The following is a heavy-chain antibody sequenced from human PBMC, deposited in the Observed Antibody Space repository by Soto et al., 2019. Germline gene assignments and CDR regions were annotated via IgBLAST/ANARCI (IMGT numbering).Heavy chain of an antibody. CDR3: AKDHLGIVVVVAEMDDAFDI. CDR2: ISYDGSNK. Sequence: GGSLRLSCAASGFTFSSYGMHWVRQAPGKGLEWVAVISYDGSNKYYADSVKGRFTISRDNSKNTLYLQMNSLRAEDTAVYYCAKDHLGIVVVVAEMDDAFDIWGQGTMVTVSS. D-gene: IGHD2-15*01. CDR1: GFTFSSYG. V-gene: IGHV3-30*18. J-gene: IGHJ3*02.